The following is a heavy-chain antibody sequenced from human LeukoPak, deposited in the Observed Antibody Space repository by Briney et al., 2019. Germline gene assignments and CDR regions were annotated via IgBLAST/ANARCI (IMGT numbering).Heavy chain of an antibody. CDR3: ARDYSSVVTATFFWFDP. Sequence: GASVKVSCKASGGTFSSYAISWVRQAPGQGLEWMGGIIPIFGTANYAQKFQGRVTITADKSTSTAYMELSSLRSDDTAVYYCARDYSSVVTATFFWFDPWGQGTLVTVSS. CDR2: IIPIFGTA. CDR1: GGTFSSYA. J-gene: IGHJ5*02. V-gene: IGHV1-69*06. D-gene: IGHD2-21*02.